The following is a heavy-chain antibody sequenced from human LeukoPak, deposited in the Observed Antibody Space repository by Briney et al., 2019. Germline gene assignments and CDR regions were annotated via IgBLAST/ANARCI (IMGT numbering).Heavy chain of an antibody. Sequence: PGRSLRLACAASGFTFDDFAMHWVRQVPGKGLEWVSGINWNSDSVRYADSVKGRSTISRDNAKNSLYLQMNSLRAEDTAVYYCAKSGPPRWGIWFGEYWGQGTLVAVSS. CDR2: INWNSDSV. CDR1: GFTFDDFA. CDR3: AKSGPPRWGIWFGEY. D-gene: IGHD3-10*01. J-gene: IGHJ4*02. V-gene: IGHV3-9*01.